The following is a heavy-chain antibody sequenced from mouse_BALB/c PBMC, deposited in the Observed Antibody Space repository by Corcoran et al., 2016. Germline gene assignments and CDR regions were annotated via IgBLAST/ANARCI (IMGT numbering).Heavy chain of an antibody. CDR2: IDPANGNT. CDR3: ARGGTGFAY. Sequence: EVQLQQSGAELVKPGASVKLSCTASGFNITDTYMHWVKQRPEQGLEWIGRIDPANGNTKYDPKFQGKATITADTSSNTAYLQLSSLTSEDTAVYYCARGGTGFAYWGQGTLVTVSA. D-gene: IGHD3-3*01. V-gene: IGHV14-3*02. CDR1: GFNITDTY. J-gene: IGHJ3*01.